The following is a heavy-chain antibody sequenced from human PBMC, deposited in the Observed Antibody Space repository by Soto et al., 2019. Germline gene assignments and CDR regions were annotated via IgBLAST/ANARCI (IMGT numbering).Heavy chain of an antibody. J-gene: IGHJ4*02. D-gene: IGHD1-26*01. CDR1: GFTFSSYG. V-gene: IGHV3-30*18. CDR3: AKAVYSGSYFDY. Sequence: QVQLVESGGGVVQPGRSLRLPCAASGFTFSSYGMHWVRQAPGKGLEWVAVISYDGSNKYYADSVKGRFTISRDNSKNTLYLQMNSLRAEDTAVYYCAKAVYSGSYFDYWGQGTLVTVSS. CDR2: ISYDGSNK.